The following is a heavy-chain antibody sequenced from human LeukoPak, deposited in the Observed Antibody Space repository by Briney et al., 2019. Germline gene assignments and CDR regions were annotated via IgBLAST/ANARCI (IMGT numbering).Heavy chain of an antibody. J-gene: IGHJ4*02. V-gene: IGHV3-64*01. CDR1: GFTFSSYA. CDR3: ARVPYGGYVDY. CDR2: ISSNGGST. D-gene: IGHD4/OR15-4a*01. Sequence: GGSLRLSCAASGFTFSSYAMHWVRQAPGKGLEYVSAISSNGGSTYYANSVKGRFTISRDNSKNTLYLQMGSLRAEDMAVYCCARVPYGGYVDYWGQGTLVTVSS.